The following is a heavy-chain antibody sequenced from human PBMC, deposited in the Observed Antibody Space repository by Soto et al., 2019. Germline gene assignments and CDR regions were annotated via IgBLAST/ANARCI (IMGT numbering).Heavy chain of an antibody. CDR2: MNPNSGNT. D-gene: IGHD3-22*01. CDR1: GYTFTSYD. J-gene: IGHJ6*02. Sequence: ASVKVSCKASGYTFTSYDINWVRQATGQGXEWMGWMNPNSGNTGYGQKFQGRVTMTRNTSISTAYMELSSLRSEDTAVYYCARLNYDTSGSYYFQSYYYYGMDVWGQGTTVTVSS. CDR3: ARLNYDTSGSYYFQSYYYYGMDV. V-gene: IGHV1-8*01.